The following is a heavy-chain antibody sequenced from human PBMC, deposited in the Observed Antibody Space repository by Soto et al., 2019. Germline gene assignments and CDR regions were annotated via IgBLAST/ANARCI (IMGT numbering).Heavy chain of an antibody. D-gene: IGHD2-21*02. Sequence: QVQLVQSGAEVKKPGASVKVSCKASGDTFTDYYIHWVRQAPGQGLEWMGTVNPSGGHTTYAQHFLGRVTMPRDTSTSTLYMERTSLTSEDTAVYYCAGGGHVVVVTAALDYWGQGTLVTVSS. J-gene: IGHJ4*02. CDR1: GDTFTDYY. CDR2: VNPSGGHT. V-gene: IGHV1-46*01. CDR3: AGGGHVVVVTAALDY.